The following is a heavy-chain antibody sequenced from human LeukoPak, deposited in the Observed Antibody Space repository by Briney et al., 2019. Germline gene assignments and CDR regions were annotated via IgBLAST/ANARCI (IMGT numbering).Heavy chain of an antibody. D-gene: IGHD3-22*01. J-gene: IGHJ5*02. CDR3: ARGGIVVVINNWFDP. Sequence: GASVKVSCKASGGTFSSYAISWVRQAPGQGLEWMGGIIPIFGTANYAQKFQGSVTITADESTSTAYMELSSLRSEDTAVYYCARGGIVVVINNWFDPWGQGTLVTVSS. CDR2: IIPIFGTA. V-gene: IGHV1-69*13. CDR1: GGTFSSYA.